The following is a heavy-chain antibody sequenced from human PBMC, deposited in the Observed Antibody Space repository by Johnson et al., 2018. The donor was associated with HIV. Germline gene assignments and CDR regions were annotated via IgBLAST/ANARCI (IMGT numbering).Heavy chain of an antibody. D-gene: IGHD3-22*01. CDR3: AKETRDSRSAFDI. V-gene: IGHV3-30*04. J-gene: IGHJ3*02. CDR2: ISYDGSNK. Sequence: VQLVESGGGVVQPGRSLRLSCAASGFTFSSYAMHWVRQAPGKGLEWVAVISYDGSNKYYADSVKGRFTISRDNSKNTLYLQMNSLRAEDTAVYYCAKETRDSRSAFDIWGQGTMVTVSS. CDR1: GFTFSSYA.